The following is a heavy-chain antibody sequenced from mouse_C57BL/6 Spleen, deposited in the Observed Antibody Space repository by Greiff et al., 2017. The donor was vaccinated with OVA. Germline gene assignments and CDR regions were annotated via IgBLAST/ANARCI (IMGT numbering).Heavy chain of an antibody. CDR1: GYSITSGYY. CDR2: ISYDGSN. J-gene: IGHJ2*01. Sequence: VQLQQSGPGLVKPSQSLSLTCSVTGYSITSGYYWNWIRQFPGNKLEWMGYISYDGSNNYNPSLKNRISITRDKSKNQFFLKLNSVTTEDTATYYCARTNYGSSWDYFDYWGQGTTLTVSS. D-gene: IGHD1-1*01. CDR3: ARTNYGSSWDYFDY. V-gene: IGHV3-6*01.